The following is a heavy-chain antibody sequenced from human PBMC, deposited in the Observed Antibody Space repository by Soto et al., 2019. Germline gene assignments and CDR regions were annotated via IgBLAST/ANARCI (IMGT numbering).Heavy chain of an antibody. CDR3: AGGDYAPLGDPFYSYILDV. V-gene: IGHV1-69*01. Sequence: QVQLVQSGAEVKKPGSSVKVSCKASGGTFSSSAISWVRQAPGQGLEWMGGIIPMFGSANYAQKFHGRVTINADESTSTAYMELSSLRSEDTAVYYCAGGDYAPLGDPFYSYILDVWGQGTTVTVSS. J-gene: IGHJ6*02. D-gene: IGHD3-16*01. CDR2: IIPMFGSA. CDR1: GGTFSSSA.